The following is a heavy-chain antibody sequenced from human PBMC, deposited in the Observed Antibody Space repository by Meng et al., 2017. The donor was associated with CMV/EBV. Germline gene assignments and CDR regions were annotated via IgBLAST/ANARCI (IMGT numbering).Heavy chain of an antibody. CDR1: GITFNKNA. CDR2: ISNDGNNK. Sequence: GGSLRLSCAASGITFNKNAMHWVRQAPGKGLEWVAVISNDGNNKKIADSVKGRFTISRDNSKNTLYLQMNSLRAEDTAVYYCARAPLGRYCSSTSCYFGGPVWGQGTTVTVSS. CDR3: ARAPLGRYCSSTSCYFGGPV. D-gene: IGHD2-2*01. J-gene: IGHJ6*02. V-gene: IGHV3-30*04.